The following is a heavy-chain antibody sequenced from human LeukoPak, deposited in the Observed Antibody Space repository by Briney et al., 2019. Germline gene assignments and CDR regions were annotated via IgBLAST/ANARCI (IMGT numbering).Heavy chain of an antibody. J-gene: IGHJ4*02. V-gene: IGHV3-30-3*01. Sequence: PGGSLRLSCAASGFIFGGYAMHWVRQAPGKGLQWLAVISYDGGKTYYADSVEGRFTISRDNSKSTVYLEINSLRSEDTAIHYCARGSNDFWSGSQLEYWGQGTLVTVSS. CDR1: GFIFGGYA. D-gene: IGHD3-3*01. CDR3: ARGSNDFWSGSQLEY. CDR2: ISYDGGKT.